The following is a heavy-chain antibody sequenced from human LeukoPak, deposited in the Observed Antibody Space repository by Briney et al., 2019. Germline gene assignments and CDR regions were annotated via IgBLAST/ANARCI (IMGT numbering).Heavy chain of an antibody. CDR3: ARLTKRNDPFAI. Sequence: SETLSLTCSVSGDSINNYYWSWIRQPPGKGLEWIGYIYYGGSTNYTPSLKSRLTISVDTSKNQFSLKLGSVTAADTAVYYCARLTKRNDPFAIWGQGTMVTVSS. D-gene: IGHD1-14*01. V-gene: IGHV4-59*01. CDR1: GDSINNYY. J-gene: IGHJ3*02. CDR2: IYYGGST.